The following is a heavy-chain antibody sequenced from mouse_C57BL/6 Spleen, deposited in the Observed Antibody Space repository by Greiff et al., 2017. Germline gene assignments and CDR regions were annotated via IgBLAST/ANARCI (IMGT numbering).Heavy chain of an antibody. V-gene: IGHV5-15*01. CDR1: GFTFSDYG. D-gene: IGHD1-1*01. J-gene: IGHJ4*01. CDR2: ISNLAYSI. Sequence: EVKLVESGGGLVQPGGSLKLSCAASGFTFSDYGMAWVRQAPRKGPEWVAFISNLAYSIYYADTVTGRFTISRENAKNTLYLEMSSLRSDDTAMYYCARRSSTYAMDYWGQGTSVTVSS. CDR3: ARRSSTYAMDY.